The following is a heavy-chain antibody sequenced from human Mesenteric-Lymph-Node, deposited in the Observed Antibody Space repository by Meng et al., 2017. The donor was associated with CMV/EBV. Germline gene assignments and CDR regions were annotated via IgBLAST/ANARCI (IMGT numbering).Heavy chain of an antibody. Sequence: GSLRLSCAVYGRSFSGYYWSWIRQPPGKGLEWIGEINHSGSTNYNPSLKSRVTISVDTSKNQFSLKLSSVTAADTAVYYCARGLIVVVPAAIDYGMDVWGQGTTVTVSS. CDR1: GRSFSGYY. CDR2: INHSGST. V-gene: IGHV4-34*01. CDR3: ARGLIVVVPAAIDYGMDV. J-gene: IGHJ6*02. D-gene: IGHD2-2*01.